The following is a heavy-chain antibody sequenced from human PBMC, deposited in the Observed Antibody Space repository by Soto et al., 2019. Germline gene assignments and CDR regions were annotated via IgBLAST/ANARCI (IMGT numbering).Heavy chain of an antibody. CDR2: VSVYNGDT. D-gene: IGHD2-15*01. CDR3: ARTCPSGGSCYQDY. V-gene: IGHV1-18*01. CDR1: GYTFSSYG. Sequence: ASVKVSCKASGYTFSSYGINWVRQAPGQGLEWVGWVSVYNGDTNYAQNFQGRVTMTTDTSTSTAYMEVGSLRSDDTAVYYCARTCPSGGSCYQDYWGEGTLVTVSS. J-gene: IGHJ4*02.